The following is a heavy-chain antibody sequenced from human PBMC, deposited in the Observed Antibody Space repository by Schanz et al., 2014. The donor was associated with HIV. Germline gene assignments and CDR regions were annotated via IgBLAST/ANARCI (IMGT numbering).Heavy chain of an antibody. Sequence: QVQLQESGPGLVKPSQTLSLTCTVSGGSISSGDYYWTWIRQHPGKGLEWIGYIYYSGNTHYNPSLRGRLTISVDTSKNQFSLEVNSVTAADTAVYYCAREDVSNWSFDLWGRGTLVSVSS. CDR3: AREDVSNWSFDL. CDR1: GGSISSGDYY. CDR2: IYYSGNT. J-gene: IGHJ2*01. V-gene: IGHV4-31*03. D-gene: IGHD3-10*02.